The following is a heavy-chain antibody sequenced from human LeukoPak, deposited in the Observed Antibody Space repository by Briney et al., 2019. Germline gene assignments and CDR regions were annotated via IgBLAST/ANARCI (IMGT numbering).Heavy chain of an antibody. CDR3: ARNGGYGMFDY. CDR2: IDHSGST. V-gene: IGHV4-38-2*01. Sequence: SETLSLTRAVSGYSISSVYFWGWLRRPPGKGLEWIGTIDHSGSTYYNPSLKSRVTMSVDTSKNQFSLNLSPVTAADTAFYYCARNGGYGMFDYWGQATLLTDSS. CDR1: GYSISSVYF. J-gene: IGHJ4*02. D-gene: IGHD1-26*01.